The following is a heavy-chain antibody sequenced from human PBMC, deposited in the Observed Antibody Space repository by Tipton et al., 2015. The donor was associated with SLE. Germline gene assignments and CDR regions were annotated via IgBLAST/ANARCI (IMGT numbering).Heavy chain of an antibody. CDR3: ARGMRWRGGPAAFDI. Sequence: SLRLSCAASGFTFSSYAMHWVRQAPGKGLEWVAVISYGGSNKYYADSVKGRFTISRDNSKNTLYLQMNSLRAEDTAVYYCARGMRWRGGPAAFDIWGQGTMVTVSS. D-gene: IGHD3-16*01. J-gene: IGHJ3*02. V-gene: IGHV3-30*04. CDR1: GFTFSSYA. CDR2: ISYGGSNK.